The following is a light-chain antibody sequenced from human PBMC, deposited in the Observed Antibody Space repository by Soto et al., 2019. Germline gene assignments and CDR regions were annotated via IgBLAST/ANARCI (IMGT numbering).Light chain of an antibody. CDR1: QSISSW. CDR3: QHYNTYPWT. CDR2: DAS. V-gene: IGKV1-5*01. J-gene: IGKJ1*01. Sequence: DIQMTQSPSTLSASIGDRVTITCRASQSISSWLAWYQQKPGKAPKLLIYDASSLESGVPSSFSGSGSGTEFTLTISSLQPDDFATYYCQHYNTYPWTFGQGTKVDIK.